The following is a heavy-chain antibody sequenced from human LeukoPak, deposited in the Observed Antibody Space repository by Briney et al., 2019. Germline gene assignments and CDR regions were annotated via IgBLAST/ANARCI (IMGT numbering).Heavy chain of an antibody. CDR2: INHSGST. CDR3: ARGKRGYSSSWYDY. CDR1: GGSFSGYY. J-gene: IGHJ4*02. D-gene: IGHD6-13*01. Sequence: SETLSLTCAVYGGSFSGYYWSWIRQPPGQGLEWIGEINHSGSTNYNPSLKSRVTISVDTSKNQFSLKLSSVTAADTAVYYCARGKRGYSSSWYDYWGQGTLVTVSS. V-gene: IGHV4-34*01.